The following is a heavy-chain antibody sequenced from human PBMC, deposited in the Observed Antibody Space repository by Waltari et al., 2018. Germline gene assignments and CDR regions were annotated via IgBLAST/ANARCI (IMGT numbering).Heavy chain of an antibody. CDR2: IGEDGTEK. V-gene: IGHV3-7*02. CDR3: TRSGGASAFDI. D-gene: IGHD1-1*01. CDR1: EFILINYW. Sequence: EVQLVESGGGLVQPGGSLRVSCTASEFILINYWMSWVRQATGKEPEWVANIGEDGTEKYDVHSVKGRFTISRDNVKNSLYLEMNSLRAEDTAMYYCTRSGGASAFDIWGQGTMVTVSS. J-gene: IGHJ3*02.